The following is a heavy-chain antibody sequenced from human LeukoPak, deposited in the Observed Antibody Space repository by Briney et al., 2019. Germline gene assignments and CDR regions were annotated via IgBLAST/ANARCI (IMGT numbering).Heavy chain of an antibody. CDR3: GTLLSNGPFDY. CDR2: IYPNSGAT. J-gene: IGHJ4*02. Sequence: ASVKVSCKASGYTFTGYYMHWVRQAPGQRLEWMGVIYPNSGATKYAQKFQGRVTMTRDTSISTAYMELSGLRSDDTAVYYCGTLLSNGPFDYWGQGSLVTVSS. V-gene: IGHV1-2*02. CDR1: GYTFTGYY.